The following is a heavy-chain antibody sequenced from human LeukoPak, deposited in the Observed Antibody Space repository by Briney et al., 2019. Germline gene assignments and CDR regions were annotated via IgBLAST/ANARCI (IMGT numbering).Heavy chain of an antibody. V-gene: IGHV1-2*02. CDR1: GYTFTSYG. CDR3: ARASGSYWWFDS. D-gene: IGHD1-26*01. Sequence: GASVKVSCKASGYTFTSYGISWVRQAPGQGLEWMGCVNPNSGDTNYAQKFQGSVTMTRDTSISKVYMELSRLRSDDTAVYYCARASGSYWWFDSWGQGTLVTVSS. CDR2: VNPNSGDT. J-gene: IGHJ5*01.